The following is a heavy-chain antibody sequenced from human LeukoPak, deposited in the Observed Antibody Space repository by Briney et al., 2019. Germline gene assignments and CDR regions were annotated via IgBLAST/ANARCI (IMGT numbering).Heavy chain of an antibody. CDR2: ISGSGGST. Sequence: GGSLRLSCAASGFTFSSYAMSWVRQAPGKGLEWVSAISGSGGSTYYADSVKGRFTISRDNAKNSLYLQMNSLRAEDTAVYYCARDFGVALDYWGQGTLVTVSS. D-gene: IGHD3-3*01. CDR3: ARDFGVALDY. J-gene: IGHJ4*02. V-gene: IGHV3-23*01. CDR1: GFTFSSYA.